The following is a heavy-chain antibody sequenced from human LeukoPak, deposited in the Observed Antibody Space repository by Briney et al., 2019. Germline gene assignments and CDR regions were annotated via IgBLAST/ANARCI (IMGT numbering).Heavy chain of an antibody. CDR2: ISWNSGSI. D-gene: IGHD3-22*01. Sequence: GGSLRLSCAASGFTFDDYAMHWVRQAPGKGLEWVSGISWNSGSIGYADSVKGRFTISGDNAKNSLYPQMNSLRAEDMALYYCAKDDVSSGYQSLVLDYWGQGTLVTVSS. CDR1: GFTFDDYA. J-gene: IGHJ4*02. CDR3: AKDDVSSGYQSLVLDY. V-gene: IGHV3-9*03.